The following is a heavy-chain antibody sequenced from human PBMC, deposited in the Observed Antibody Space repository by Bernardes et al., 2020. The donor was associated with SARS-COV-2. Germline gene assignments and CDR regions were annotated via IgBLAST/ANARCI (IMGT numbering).Heavy chain of an antibody. Sequence: GGSLRLSCAAPGFTLSSYTMNWVRQAPGKGVEWDSSISTSSSYISYSDSVRGRFTISRDNAKNSVSLQMNSLRAEDTAVYYCARVDFSNLYYFDYWGQGTPVTVSS. CDR1: GFTLSSYT. CDR3: ARVDFSNLYYFDY. D-gene: IGHD4-4*01. J-gene: IGHJ4*02. CDR2: ISTSSSYI. V-gene: IGHV3-21*06.